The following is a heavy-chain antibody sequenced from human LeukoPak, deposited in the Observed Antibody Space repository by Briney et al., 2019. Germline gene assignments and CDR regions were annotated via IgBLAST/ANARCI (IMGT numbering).Heavy chain of an antibody. CDR1: GYTFTGYY. V-gene: IGHV1-8*02. J-gene: IGHJ4*02. CDR3: ARYGDSFDY. Sequence: GASVKVSCKASGYTFTGYYMHWVRQAPGQGLEWMGWMNPNSGNTGYAQKFQGRVTMTRNTSISTAYMELSSLRSEDTAVYYCARYGDSFDYWGQGTLVTVSS. CDR2: MNPNSGNT. D-gene: IGHD4-17*01.